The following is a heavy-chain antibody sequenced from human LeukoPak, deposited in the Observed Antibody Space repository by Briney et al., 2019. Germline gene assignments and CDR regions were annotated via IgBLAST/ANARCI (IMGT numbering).Heavy chain of an antibody. J-gene: IGHJ1*01. D-gene: IGHD4-17*01. V-gene: IGHV3-23*01. Sequence: PGGSLRLSCAASGFTFRSYAISWVRQAPGKGLEWVSDISGSGGSTYYADSVKGRFIISRDNSKNTLYLEMNSLRAEDTAVYHCAKRETTVTTNFERWGQGTLVTVSS. CDR1: GFTFRSYA. CDR3: AKRETTVTTNFER. CDR2: ISGSGGST.